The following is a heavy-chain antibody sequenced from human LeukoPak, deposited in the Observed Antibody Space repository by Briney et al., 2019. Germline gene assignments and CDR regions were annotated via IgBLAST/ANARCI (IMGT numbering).Heavy chain of an antibody. CDR1: GFTFNSYS. V-gene: IGHV3-21*01. D-gene: IGHD1-26*01. CDR3: ARHRRSYSGSSFGY. J-gene: IGHJ4*02. Sequence: GGSLTLSCAASGFTFNSYSMNWVRQAPGKALERVSSISNSGSYIYYADSVKGRFTISRDNAKNSLYLQMNSLRAEDTAVYYCARHRRSYSGSSFGYWGQGTLVTVSS. CDR2: ISNSGSYI.